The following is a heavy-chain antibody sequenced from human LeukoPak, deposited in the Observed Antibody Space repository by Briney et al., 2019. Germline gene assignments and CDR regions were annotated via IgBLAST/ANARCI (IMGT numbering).Heavy chain of an antibody. CDR2: INHSGST. CDR3: ARGEVVVPNWFDP. CDR1: GGSFSGYY. V-gene: IGHV4-34*01. J-gene: IGHJ5*02. Sequence: SETLSLTCAVYGGSFSGYYWSWIRQPPGKGLEWIGEINHSGSTNYNPSLKSRVTISVDTSKNQFSLKLSSVTAADTAVYYCARGEVVVPNWFDPWGQGTLVTVSS. D-gene: IGHD2-2*01.